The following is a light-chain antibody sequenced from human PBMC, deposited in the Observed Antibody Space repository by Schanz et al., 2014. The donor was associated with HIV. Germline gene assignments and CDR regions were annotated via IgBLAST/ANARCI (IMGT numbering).Light chain of an antibody. CDR1: QSLSSGY. Sequence: EIVVTQSPATLSMSPGDRATLSCRASQSLSSGYLAWYQQKPGQAPRLLIHGASSRATGIPDRFSGSGSGTDFTLTISRLEPEDFAVYYCQQCSNSPLTFGGGTKVEIK. CDR3: QQCSNSPLT. V-gene: IGKV3-20*01. CDR2: GAS. J-gene: IGKJ4*01.